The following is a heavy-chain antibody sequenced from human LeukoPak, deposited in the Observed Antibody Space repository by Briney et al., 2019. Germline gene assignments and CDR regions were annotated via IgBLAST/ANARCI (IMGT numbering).Heavy chain of an antibody. Sequence: PGGSLRLSCAAPGFTFSSYGMHWVRQAPGKGLEWVAVISYDGSNKYYADSVKGRFSISRDNSKNTLYLQMKSLRAEDTAVYYCAKELYGWYYDYWGQGTLVTVSS. CDR2: ISYDGSNK. V-gene: IGHV3-30*18. CDR1: GFTFSSYG. J-gene: IGHJ4*02. D-gene: IGHD6-19*01. CDR3: AKELYGWYYDY.